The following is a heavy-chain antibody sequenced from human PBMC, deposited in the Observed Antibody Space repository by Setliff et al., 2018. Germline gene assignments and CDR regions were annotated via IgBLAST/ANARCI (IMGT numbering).Heavy chain of an antibody. CDR2: INHSGST. J-gene: IGHJ4*02. CDR3: ARETLPYYFDY. Sequence: SETLSLTCAVYGGSFSGYYWSWIRQPPGKGLEWIGEINHSGSTNHNPSLKSRVTISVDTSKNQFSLKLSSVTAADTAVYYCARETLPYYFDYWGQGTLVTVS. V-gene: IGHV4-34*01. CDR1: GGSFSGYY.